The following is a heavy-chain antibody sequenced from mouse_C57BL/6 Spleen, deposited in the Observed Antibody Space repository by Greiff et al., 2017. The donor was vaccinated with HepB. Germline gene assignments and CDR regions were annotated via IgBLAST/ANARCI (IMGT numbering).Heavy chain of an antibody. CDR1: GFNIKDYY. CDR3: AKCGTTVPWVAY. J-gene: IGHJ3*01. V-gene: IGHV14-2*01. D-gene: IGHD1-1*01. CDR2: IDPEDGET. Sequence: VQLQQSGAELVKPGASVKLSCTASGFNIKDYYMHWVKQRTEQGLEWIGRIDPEDGETKDAPKFQGKATLTADTSSNTAYMQHSSLTSEDTAVYYCAKCGTTVPWVAYWGQGTLITVSS.